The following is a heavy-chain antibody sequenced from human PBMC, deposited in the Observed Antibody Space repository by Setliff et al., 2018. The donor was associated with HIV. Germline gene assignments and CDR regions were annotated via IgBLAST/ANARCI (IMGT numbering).Heavy chain of an antibody. V-gene: IGHV4-39*02. D-gene: IGHD6-13*01. J-gene: IGHJ6*03. Sequence: SETLSLTCTVSGGSISSGANYWSWIRRPPGKGLEWIGTIYYSGSTYYNPSLKSRVTISVDTSKNQFSLKLSSVTAADTAVYYCARDRGGAAAGGYYYMDVWGKGTTVTVSS. CDR1: GGSISSGANY. CDR3: ARDRGGAAAGGYYYMDV. CDR2: IYYSGST.